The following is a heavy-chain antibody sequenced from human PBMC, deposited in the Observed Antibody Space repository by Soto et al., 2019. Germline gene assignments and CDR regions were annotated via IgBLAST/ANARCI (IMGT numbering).Heavy chain of an antibody. V-gene: IGHV3-30-3*01. CDR2: ISYDGSNK. Sequence: GGSLRLSCAASGFTFSSYAMHWVRQAPGKGLEWVAVISYDGSNKYYADSVKGRFTISRDNSKNTLYLQMNSLRAEDTAVYYCARESPFREWEYYGLDAWGQRTTVTV. CDR3: ARESPFREWEYYGLDA. D-gene: IGHD1-26*01. CDR1: GFTFSSYA. J-gene: IGHJ6*02.